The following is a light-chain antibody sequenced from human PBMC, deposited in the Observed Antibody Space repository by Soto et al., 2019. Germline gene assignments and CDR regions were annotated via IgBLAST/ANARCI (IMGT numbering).Light chain of an antibody. J-gene: IGKJ2*01. Sequence: VLTQSQDTLSLSPGERATLSCRASERVSNSYLAWYQQKFGEAPRLLLSATSKRAAGIPDRFSGSGSGTDFTLTISRVEPEDFGVYYCQQFGTSPPKTFGQGTKLEI. CDR1: ERVSNSY. CDR3: QQFGTSPPKT. CDR2: ATS. V-gene: IGKV3-20*01.